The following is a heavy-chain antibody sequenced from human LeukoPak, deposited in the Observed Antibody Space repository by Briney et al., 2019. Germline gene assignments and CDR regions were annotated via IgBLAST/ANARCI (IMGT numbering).Heavy chain of an antibody. D-gene: IGHD1-26*01. CDR2: IYYSGST. J-gene: IGHJ3*02. CDR3: ARECPIVGASGAFDI. CDR1: GGSMSSYY. Sequence: SETLSLTCTVSGGSMSSYYWSWIRQPPGKGLEWIGYIYYSGSTNYNPSLKSRVTISVDTSKNQFSLKLSSVTAADTAVYYCARECPIVGASGAFDIWGQGTMVTVSS. V-gene: IGHV4-59*01.